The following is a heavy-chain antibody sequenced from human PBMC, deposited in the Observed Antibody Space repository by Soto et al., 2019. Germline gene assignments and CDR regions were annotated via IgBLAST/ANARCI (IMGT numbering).Heavy chain of an antibody. V-gene: IGHV5-51*01. CDR1: GYSFTSYW. J-gene: IGHJ6*02. CDR2: IYPGDSDT. CDR3: ARNPAAAGPYYYYGMDV. D-gene: IGHD6-13*01. Sequence: GESLKISCKGSGYSFTSYWIGWVRQMPGKGLEWMGIIYPGDSDTRYSPSFQGQVTISADKSISTAYLQWSSLKASDTAMYYCARNPAAAGPYYYYGMDVWGQGTTVTVSS.